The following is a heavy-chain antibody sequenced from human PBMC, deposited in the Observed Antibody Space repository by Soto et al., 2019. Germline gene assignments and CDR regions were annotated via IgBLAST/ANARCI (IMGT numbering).Heavy chain of an antibody. J-gene: IGHJ4*02. Sequence: QVQLVQSGAEVKKPGASVKVSCKASGYTFTSYYMHWVRQAPGQRLERMGIINPSGGSTSYAQKFQGRVTMTRDPSTSTVYMELSSLRSEDTAVYYCARAALDPLWSSLDYWGQGTLVTVSS. CDR2: INPSGGST. CDR1: GYTFTSYY. V-gene: IGHV1-46*01. CDR3: ARAALDPLWSSLDY. D-gene: IGHD3-10*01.